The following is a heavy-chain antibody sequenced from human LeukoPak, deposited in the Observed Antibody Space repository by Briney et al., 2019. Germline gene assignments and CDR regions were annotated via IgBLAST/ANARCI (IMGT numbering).Heavy chain of an antibody. CDR3: ARHRRLHDYGDCWFDP. V-gene: IGHV4-34*01. CDR1: GGSFSGYY. D-gene: IGHD4-17*01. J-gene: IGHJ5*02. Sequence: SETLSLTCAVYGGSFSGYYWSWIRQPPGKGLEWIGEINHSGSTNYNPSLKSRVTISVDTSKNQFSLKLSSVTAADTAVYYCARHRRLHDYGDCWFDPWGQGTLVTVSS. CDR2: INHSGST.